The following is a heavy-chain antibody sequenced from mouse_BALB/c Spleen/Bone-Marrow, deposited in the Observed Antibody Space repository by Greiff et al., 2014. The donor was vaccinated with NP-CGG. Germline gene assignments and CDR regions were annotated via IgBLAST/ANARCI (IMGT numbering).Heavy chain of an antibody. CDR2: IDPYYGGT. Sequence: VQLKESGPELEKPGASVKISCKAPGYSFTGYNMNWVKQSNGESLEWIGNIDPYYGGTSFNQKFKGKATLTVDKSSSTAYMQLKSLTSEDSAVFYCARGYGNSYIYYFDYWGQGTALTVSS. V-gene: IGHV1-39*01. J-gene: IGHJ2*01. CDR1: GYSFTGYN. D-gene: IGHD1-1*01. CDR3: ARGYGNSYIYYFDY.